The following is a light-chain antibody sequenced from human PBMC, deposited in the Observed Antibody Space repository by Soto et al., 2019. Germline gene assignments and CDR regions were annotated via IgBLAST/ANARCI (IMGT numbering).Light chain of an antibody. CDR3: QHYNSDPWT. J-gene: IGKJ1*01. CDR2: DAS. Sequence: DIEMNQSPSTLSASVGDRVTITCRASQTIRPWLARYQQRPGKAPKVLIYDASTLESGGPARFSGSGSETEFTLTISSLQPEDSATYYCQHYNSDPWTFGQGTKVEIK. V-gene: IGKV1-5*01. CDR1: QTIRPW.